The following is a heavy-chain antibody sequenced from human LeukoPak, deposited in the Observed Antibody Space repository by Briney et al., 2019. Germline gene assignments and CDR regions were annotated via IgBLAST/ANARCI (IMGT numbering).Heavy chain of an antibody. CDR2: IYYSGST. CDR1: GGSIGSTNYY. Sequence: SETLSLTCTVSGGSIGSTNYYWCWIRQPPGKGLEWIGSIYYSGSTYYDSSLKSRVTISVDTSKNQFSLKVSSVTAADTAVYYCARHRDYWGQGTLVTVAS. CDR3: ARHRDY. V-gene: IGHV4-39*01. J-gene: IGHJ4*02.